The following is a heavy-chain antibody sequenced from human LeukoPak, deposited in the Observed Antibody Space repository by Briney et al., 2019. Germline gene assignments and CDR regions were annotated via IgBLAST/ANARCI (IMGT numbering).Heavy chain of an antibody. D-gene: IGHD3-22*01. V-gene: IGHV3-23*01. CDR3: ARDFTPYYYDSSGYLRFGY. CDR2: ISGSGGST. J-gene: IGHJ4*02. Sequence: GGSLRLSCAASGFTFSSYAMSWVRQAPGKGLEWVSAISGSGGSTYYADSVKGRFTISRDNSKNTLYLQMNSLRAEDTAVYYCARDFTPYYYDSSGYLRFGYWGQGTLVTVSS. CDR1: GFTFSSYA.